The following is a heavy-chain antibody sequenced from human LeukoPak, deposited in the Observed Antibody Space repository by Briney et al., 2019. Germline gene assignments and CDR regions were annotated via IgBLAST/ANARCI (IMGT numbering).Heavy chain of an antibody. CDR1: GGTFSSYA. D-gene: IGHD3-22*01. V-gene: IGHV1-69*05. Sequence: GAAVKVSCKASGGTFSSYAISLVRQAPGQGLEWMGGIIPIFGTANYAQKFQGRVTITTDESTSTAYMELSSLRYEATAVYYCTRDWYDSSGYFDYWGQGTLVTVSS. CDR2: IIPIFGTA. J-gene: IGHJ4*02. CDR3: TRDWYDSSGYFDY.